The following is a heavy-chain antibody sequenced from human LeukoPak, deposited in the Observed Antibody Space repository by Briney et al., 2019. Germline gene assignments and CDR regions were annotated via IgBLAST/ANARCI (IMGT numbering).Heavy chain of an antibody. CDR3: ARVSPNCSGGSCYLY. D-gene: IGHD2-15*01. Sequence: GGSLRLSCAASGFTFSSYSMNWVRQAPGKGLEWVSSISSSSSYIYYADSVKGQFTISRDNAKNSLYLQMNSLRAEDTAVYYCARVSPNCSGGSCYLYWGQGTLVTVSS. CDR1: GFTFSSYS. J-gene: IGHJ4*02. V-gene: IGHV3-21*01. CDR2: ISSSSSYI.